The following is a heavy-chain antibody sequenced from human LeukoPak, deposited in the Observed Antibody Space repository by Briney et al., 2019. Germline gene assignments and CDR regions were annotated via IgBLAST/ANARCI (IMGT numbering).Heavy chain of an antibody. J-gene: IGHJ4*02. CDR1: GGSFSGYY. V-gene: IGHV4-34*01. D-gene: IGHD6-19*01. CDR2: INHSGST. CDR3: ARGLSGHYD. Sequence: SETLSLTCAVYGGSFSGYYWSWIRQPPGKGLEWIGEINHSGSTNYNPSLKSRVTISLDTSKNQVSLKLNSVTAADAAVYYCARGLSGHYDWGQGTLVTVSS.